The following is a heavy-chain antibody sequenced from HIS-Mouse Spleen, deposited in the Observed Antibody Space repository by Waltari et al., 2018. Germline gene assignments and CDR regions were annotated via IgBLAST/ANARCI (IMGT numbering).Heavy chain of an antibody. CDR2: IYYSGST. D-gene: IGHD3-3*01. CDR3: ARSPYYDFWSGYSDNWFDP. V-gene: IGHV4-31*03. J-gene: IGHJ5*02. CDR1: GGSISSGGYY. Sequence: QVQLQESGPGLVKPSKTLSLTCTVPGGSISSGGYYCSWIRQHPGKGLAWIGYIYYSGSTYYNPSLKSRVTISVDTSKNQFSLKLSSVTAADTAVYYCARSPYYDFWSGYSDNWFDPWGQGTLVTVSS.